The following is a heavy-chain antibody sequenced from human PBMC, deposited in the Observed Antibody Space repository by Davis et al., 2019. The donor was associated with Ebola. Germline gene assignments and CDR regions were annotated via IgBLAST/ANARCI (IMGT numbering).Heavy chain of an antibody. J-gene: IGHJ3*01. CDR1: GFTFDDHA. D-gene: IGHD2-15*01. CDR2: ISWNIRSI. V-gene: IGHV3-9*01. Sequence: GGSLRLSCAASGFTFDDHAMHWVRLLPGKGLEWVSGISWNIRSIGYVDSVKGRFTVSRDNAKNTLYLQMNSLRADDTALYYCVRDVHYSENALDVWGQGTAVTVSS. CDR3: VRDVHYSENALDV.